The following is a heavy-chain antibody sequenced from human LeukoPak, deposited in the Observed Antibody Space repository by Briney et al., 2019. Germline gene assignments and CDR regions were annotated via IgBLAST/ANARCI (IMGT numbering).Heavy chain of an antibody. V-gene: IGHV3-43*01. J-gene: IGHJ4*02. D-gene: IGHD2-8*01. CDR3: TKDRYCTTTFCPLDY. Sequence: GGSLRLSCVACGFTFDDYSFHWVRQSPGKGLEWLSFFSRDGRATYYADSVKGRFTISRDNSKNSLYLQMNSLRTEDTALYYCTKDRYCTTTFCPLDYWGQGTLVTVSS. CDR1: GFTFDDYS. CDR2: FSRDGRAT.